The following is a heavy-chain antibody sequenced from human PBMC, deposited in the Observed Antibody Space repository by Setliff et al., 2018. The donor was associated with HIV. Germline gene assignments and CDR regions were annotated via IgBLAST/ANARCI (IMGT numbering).Heavy chain of an antibody. CDR3: ARDRRGYYYGSGSCYMDV. D-gene: IGHD3-10*01. CDR2: INHSGST. J-gene: IGHJ6*03. V-gene: IGHV4-34*01. Sequence: SQTLSLTCAVYNGSFSGYYWSWIRQPPGKGLEWIGEINHSGSTNYNPSLESRVTISGDTSKNQFSLKLSSVTAADTAVYYCARDRRGYYYGSGSCYMDVWGTGTTVTVSS. CDR1: NGSFSGYY.